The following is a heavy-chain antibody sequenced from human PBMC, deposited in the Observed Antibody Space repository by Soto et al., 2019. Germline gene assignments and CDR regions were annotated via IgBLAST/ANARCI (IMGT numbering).Heavy chain of an antibody. V-gene: IGHV3-53*01. CDR2: MHRGGST. Sequence: GGSLRLSCVVSGFSVSATSIFWVRQATGKGLEWVSLMHRGGSTDNADSVKGRFTTSRDKSKNTLYLQMNGLRVEDTAVYYCARVNTTLVDPLDCWGQGTLVTSPQ. J-gene: IGHJ4*02. CDR3: ARVNTTLVDPLDC. D-gene: IGHD5-18*01. CDR1: GFSVSATS.